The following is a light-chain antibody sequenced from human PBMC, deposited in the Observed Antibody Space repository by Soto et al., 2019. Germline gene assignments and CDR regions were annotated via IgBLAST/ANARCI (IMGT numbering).Light chain of an antibody. J-gene: IGKJ4*01. V-gene: IGKV1-5*03. Sequence: DIQMTQSPSTLSAYVGDRVTITCRASQSIDSGLAWYQQRPGKAPKLLIYQASSLESEVPSRFSGSGSGAEFTLTFSSLQSDDFATYFCLQYYGFPFTFGGGTKVEI. CDR1: QSIDSG. CDR3: LQYYGFPFT. CDR2: QAS.